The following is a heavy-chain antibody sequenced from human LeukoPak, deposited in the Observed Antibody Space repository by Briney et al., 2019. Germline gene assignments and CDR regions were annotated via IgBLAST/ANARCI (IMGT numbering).Heavy chain of an antibody. CDR2: ISYAGSNK. J-gene: IGHJ4*02. Sequence: GGSLRLSCAASRYTFSSYGMHWVSQARGKGLEWVAVISYAGSNKYYADSVNGRFTISRDNSKNTLYLRMNSLRAEDTAVYYCAKEKYSSSAFDYWGQGTLVTVSS. CDR3: AKEKYSSSAFDY. D-gene: IGHD6-13*01. CDR1: RYTFSSYG. V-gene: IGHV3-30*18.